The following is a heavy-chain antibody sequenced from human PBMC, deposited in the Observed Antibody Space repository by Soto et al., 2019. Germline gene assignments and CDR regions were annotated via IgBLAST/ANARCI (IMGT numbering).Heavy chain of an antibody. V-gene: IGHV3-9*01. Sequence: EVQLVESGGDLVQPGRSLRLSCAASGFSFGDYGMHWVRQAPGKGLEWVSGISWKSASIGYADSVKGRFTISRDNAKNLLYLQMNSLSAEDTALYDCAKSRGGTANGLDVWGHGTTVTVSS. CDR1: GFSFGDYG. CDR2: ISWKSASI. CDR3: AKSRGGTANGLDV. D-gene: IGHD2-15*01. J-gene: IGHJ6*02.